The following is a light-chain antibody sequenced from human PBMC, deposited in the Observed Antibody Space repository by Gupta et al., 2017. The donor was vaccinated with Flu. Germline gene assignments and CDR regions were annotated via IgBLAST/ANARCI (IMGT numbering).Light chain of an antibody. Sequence: QSALTQPASVSGSPGQSITISCTGTSSDVGTYNLVSWYQQYPGKAPQLMICNVNKRPSGVSDRFSGSKSGNTASLTISGLQAEDEADYYCSSYAGGGRGVFGGGTKLTVL. CDR3: SSYAGGGRGV. CDR1: SSDVGTYNL. V-gene: IGLV2-23*02. CDR2: NVN. J-gene: IGLJ3*02.